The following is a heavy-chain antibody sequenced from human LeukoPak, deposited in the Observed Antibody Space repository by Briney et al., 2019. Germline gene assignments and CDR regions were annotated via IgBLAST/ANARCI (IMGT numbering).Heavy chain of an antibody. CDR2: IYYSGST. Sequence: PSETLSLTCTVSGGSISSSSYYWGWIRQPPGKGLEWIVSIYYSGSTYYNPSLKSRVTISVDTSKNQFSLKLSSVTAADTAVYYCARQEGGYVWGSYRWYYFDYWGQGTLFTVSS. J-gene: IGHJ4*02. CDR3: ARQEGGYVWGSYRWYYFDY. D-gene: IGHD3-16*02. CDR1: GGSISSSSYY. V-gene: IGHV4-39*01.